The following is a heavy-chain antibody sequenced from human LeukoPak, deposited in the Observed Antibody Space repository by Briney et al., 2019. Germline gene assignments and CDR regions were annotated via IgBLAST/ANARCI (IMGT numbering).Heavy chain of an antibody. V-gene: IGHV4-39*01. CDR1: GGSVSSSSHY. Sequence: PSETLSLTCIVSGGSVSSSSHYWGWIRQPPGKGLEWIGSIYYSGSTYYNPSLKSRVTISVDTSKNQFSLKLSSVTAADTAVYYCAGSDKEYPHLLRFLEWLSPLFDYWGQGTLVTVSS. CDR2: IYYSGST. CDR3: AGSDKEYPHLLRFLEWLSPLFDY. D-gene: IGHD3-3*01. J-gene: IGHJ4*02.